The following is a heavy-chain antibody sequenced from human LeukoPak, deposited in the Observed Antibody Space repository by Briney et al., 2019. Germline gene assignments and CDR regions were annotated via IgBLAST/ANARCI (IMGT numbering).Heavy chain of an antibody. D-gene: IGHD6-13*01. Sequence: GGSLRLSCTASGFTFGDYAMSWFRQAPGKGLEWVGFIRSKAYGGKTAYAATVKGRFTIANDEYTRIPYLQMNSLKTEDTAVYYCTRDLAARSRFDPWGQGTLVTVSS. CDR1: GFTFGDYA. J-gene: IGHJ5*02. CDR3: TRDLAARSRFDP. V-gene: IGHV3-49*03. CDR2: IRSKAYGGKT.